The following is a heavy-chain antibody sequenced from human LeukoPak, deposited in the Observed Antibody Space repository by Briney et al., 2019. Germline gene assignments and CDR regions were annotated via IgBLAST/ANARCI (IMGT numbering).Heavy chain of an antibody. CDR2: ISSNGGST. D-gene: IGHD4-17*01. J-gene: IGHJ4*02. CDR3: ARVRGDYVVDY. CDR1: GFIFSNYP. Sequence: GGSLRLSCAASGFIFSNYPLHWVRQAPGKGLEHVSLISSNGGSTYYANSGKGRFTISRDNTKNTLYLHMGSLRAEDMGVYYCARVRGDYVVDYWGQGTLVTVSS. V-gene: IGHV3-64*01.